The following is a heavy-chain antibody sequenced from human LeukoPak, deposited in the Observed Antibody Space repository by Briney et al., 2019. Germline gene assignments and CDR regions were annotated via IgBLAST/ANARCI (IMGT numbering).Heavy chain of an antibody. V-gene: IGHV3-30*18. J-gene: IGHJ6*03. Sequence: PGGSLRLSCAASGFTFSSYGMHWVRQAPGKGLEWVAVISYDGSNKYYADSVKGRFTISRDNSKSTLYLQMNSLRAEDTAVYYCAKDHRYCTNGVCYVFYYYYMDVWGKGTTVTVSS. CDR2: ISYDGSNK. D-gene: IGHD2-8*01. CDR1: GFTFSSYG. CDR3: AKDHRYCTNGVCYVFYYYYMDV.